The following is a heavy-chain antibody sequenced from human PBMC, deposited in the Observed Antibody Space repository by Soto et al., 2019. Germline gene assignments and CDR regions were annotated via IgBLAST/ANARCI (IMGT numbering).Heavy chain of an antibody. J-gene: IGHJ3*02. CDR3: AKPMGIVVVPAAHPGPWAFDI. V-gene: IGHV3-30*18. D-gene: IGHD2-2*01. Sequence: GGSLRLSCAASGFTFSSYGMHWVRQAPGKGLEWVAVISYDGSNKYYADSVKGRFTISRDNSKNTLYLQMNSLRAEDTAVYYCAKPMGIVVVPAAHPGPWAFDIWGQGTMVTVSS. CDR1: GFTFSSYG. CDR2: ISYDGSNK.